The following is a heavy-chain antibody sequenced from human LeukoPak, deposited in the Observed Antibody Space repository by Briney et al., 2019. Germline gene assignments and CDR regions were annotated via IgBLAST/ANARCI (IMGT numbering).Heavy chain of an antibody. CDR3: AREESIGSYQFLHDY. J-gene: IGHJ4*02. CDR1: SYTFIRYG. D-gene: IGHD1-26*01. V-gene: IGHV1-18*01. Sequence: ASVKVSCKAPSYTFIRYGISWVRQAPGLGLEWMAWISPYNGNTKYAQKFQGRVTMTTDTSTSTAYMELRSLTSDDTAVYYCAREESIGSYQFLHDYWGQGTLVTVSS. CDR2: ISPYNGNT.